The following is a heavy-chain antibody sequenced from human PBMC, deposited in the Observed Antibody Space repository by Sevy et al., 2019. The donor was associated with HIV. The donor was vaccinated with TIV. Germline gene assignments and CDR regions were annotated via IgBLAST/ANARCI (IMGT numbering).Heavy chain of an antibody. Sequence: GGSLRLSCAASGFTFSSYAMSWVRQAPGKGLEWDSSISGPGGTTYYADSVKSRFTISRDNSKNTLHLQMNSLTADDSAVYYCAKGDEPASDYGDYVPNAFDIWGQGTMVTVSS. D-gene: IGHD4-17*01. CDR3: AKGDEPASDYGDYVPNAFDI. V-gene: IGHV3-23*01. CDR2: ISGPGGTT. J-gene: IGHJ3*02. CDR1: GFTFSSYA.